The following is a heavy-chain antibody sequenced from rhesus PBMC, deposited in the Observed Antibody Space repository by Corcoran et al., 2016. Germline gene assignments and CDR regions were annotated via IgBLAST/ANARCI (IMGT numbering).Heavy chain of an antibody. J-gene: IGHJ6*01. CDR2: IYWNDSK. CDR3: ARVGRGGLDS. CDR1: GFSISTSGTG. Sequence: QVTLKESGPALVKPTQTLTLTCTFSGFSISTSGTGVGWIRQPPGKALEWLASIYWNDSKYYSTSLKSRLTITKDTSKNQVVLTMTNMDPVDTATYYCARVGRGGLDSWGQGVVVTVSS. V-gene: IGHV2-95*01.